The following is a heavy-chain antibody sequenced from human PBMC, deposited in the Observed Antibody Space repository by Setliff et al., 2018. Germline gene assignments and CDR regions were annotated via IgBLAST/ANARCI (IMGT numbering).Heavy chain of an antibody. CDR3: ARHGGWSPFDF. V-gene: IGHV4-39*01. CDR1: GGSLRGNAIF. J-gene: IGHJ4*02. CDR2: IYYTGST. Sequence: SETLSLTCTVSGGSLRGNAIFWGWIRQPPGKGLEWIGSIYYTGSTYYNPSLKSRGTISVDKSQTQFSLRLTSVTAADTAVYYCARHGGWSPFDFWGQGTLVTVSS. D-gene: IGHD3-16*01.